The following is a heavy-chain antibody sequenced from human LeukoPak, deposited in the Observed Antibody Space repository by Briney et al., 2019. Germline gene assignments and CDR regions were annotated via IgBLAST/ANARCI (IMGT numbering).Heavy chain of an antibody. J-gene: IGHJ4*02. CDR2: INHSGST. D-gene: IGHD6-6*01. CDR3: ARRLAARPRVDY. Sequence: KPSETLSLTCAVYGGSFSGYYWSWIRQPPGKGLEWIGEINHSGSTNYNPSLKSRVTISVDTSKSQFSLKLSSVTAADTAVYYCARRLAARPRVDYWGQGTLVTVSS. CDR1: GGSFSGYY. V-gene: IGHV4-34*01.